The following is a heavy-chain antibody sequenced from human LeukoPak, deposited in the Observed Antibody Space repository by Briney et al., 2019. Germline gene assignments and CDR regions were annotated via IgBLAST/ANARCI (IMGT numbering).Heavy chain of an antibody. J-gene: IGHJ5*02. CDR1: GFTFSSYG. V-gene: IGHV3-30*18. Sequence: GGSLRLSCAASGFTFSSYGMHWVRQAPGKGLEWVAVISYDGSNKYYADSVKGRFTISRDNSKNTLYLQMNSLRAEDTAVYYCAKGESDFEGYNWFDPWGQGTLVTVSS. CDR3: AKGESDFEGYNWFDP. D-gene: IGHD3-3*01. CDR2: ISYDGSNK.